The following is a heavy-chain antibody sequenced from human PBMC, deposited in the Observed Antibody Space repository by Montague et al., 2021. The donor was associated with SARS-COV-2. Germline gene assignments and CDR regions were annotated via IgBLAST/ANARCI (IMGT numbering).Heavy chain of an antibody. J-gene: IGHJ5*02. CDR3: SVSPTYYTAWVDP. CDR1: GASINHNTYY. D-gene: IGHD3-3*01. V-gene: IGHV4-39*02. Sequence: SETLSLTCTVSGASINHNTYYWGWIRQPPGKGLEWIGSIYSSGTTYYNASLKSRVTISIGTSKTHFSLQLSSVTAADTAVYYCSVSPTYYTAWVDPWGQGTLVTVSS. CDR2: IYSSGTT.